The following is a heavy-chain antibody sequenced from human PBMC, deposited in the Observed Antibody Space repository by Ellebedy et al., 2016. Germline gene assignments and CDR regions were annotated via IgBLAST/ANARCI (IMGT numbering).Heavy chain of an antibody. J-gene: IGHJ5*02. CDR1: GFKFSDYR. D-gene: IGHD6-19*01. CDR2: INGSGDST. CDR3: ARGGVAVAGTRNWFDP. V-gene: IGHV3-48*04. Sequence: GESLKISXEASGFKFSDYRMNWVRQVAGRGLEWVAYINGSGDSTFTADSMKGRFTISRDNAKNSLYLQMNSLRADDTAVYYCARGGVAVAGTRNWFDPWGQGTLVTVSS.